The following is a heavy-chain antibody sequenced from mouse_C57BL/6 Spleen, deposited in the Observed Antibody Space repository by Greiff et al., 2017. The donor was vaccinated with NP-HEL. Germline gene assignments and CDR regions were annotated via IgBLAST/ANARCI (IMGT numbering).Heavy chain of an antibody. D-gene: IGHD2-4*01. V-gene: IGHV5-17*01. CDR3: ASPRLYDYDVGYAMDD. CDR2: ISSGSSTI. J-gene: IGHJ4*01. CDR1: GFTFSDYG. Sequence: EVKLVESGGGLVKPGGSLKLSCAASGFTFSDYGMHWVRQAPEKGLEWVAYISSGSSTIYYADTVKGRFTITRDNAKNTRFLQMTSLRSEDTDMYYCASPRLYDYDVGYAMDDWGQGTSVTVAS.